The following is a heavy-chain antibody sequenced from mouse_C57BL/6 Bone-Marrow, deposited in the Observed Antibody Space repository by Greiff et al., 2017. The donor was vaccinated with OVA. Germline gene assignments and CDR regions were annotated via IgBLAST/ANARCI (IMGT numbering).Heavy chain of an antibody. Sequence: QVHVKQSGPGLVQPSQSLSITCTASGFSLTTYGVHWVRQSPGKGLEWLGVIWSGGSTDYNAAFISRLSISKDNSKSQVFFKMNSLQADDTALYYCACYYYARRAYCWGQGATLTVSS. J-gene: IGHJ2*01. V-gene: IGHV2-2*01. CDR2: IWSGGST. CDR1: GFSLTTYG. D-gene: IGHD1-1*01. CDR3: ACYYYARRAYC.